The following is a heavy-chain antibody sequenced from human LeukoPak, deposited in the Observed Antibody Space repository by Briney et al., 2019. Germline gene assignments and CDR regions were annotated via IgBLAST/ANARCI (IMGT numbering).Heavy chain of an antibody. V-gene: IGHV3-49*04. Sequence: GGSLRLSCTTSGFGFGFHAMSWVRQAPGKGLEWVGLIRSKAYGGTREYAASVKGRFTISRDVSKSIAYLHMDSLKTEDTGVYYCARESRPEGYFDYWGQGILVTVSS. CDR1: GFGFGFHA. J-gene: IGHJ4*02. CDR3: ARESRPEGYFDY. CDR2: IRSKAYGGTR.